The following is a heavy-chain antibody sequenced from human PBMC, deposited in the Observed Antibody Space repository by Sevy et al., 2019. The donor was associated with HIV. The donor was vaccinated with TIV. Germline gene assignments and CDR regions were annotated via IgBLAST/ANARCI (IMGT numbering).Heavy chain of an antibody. CDR1: GYTFTSYD. V-gene: IGHV1-8*01. CDR2: MNPNSGNT. Sequence: ASVKVSCKASGYTFTSYDINWVRQATGQGLEWMVWMNPNSGNTGYAQKFQGRVTMTRNTSISTAYMELSSLRSEDTAVYYCARSRPRDYDFWSGYLPRFDAFDIWGQGTMVTVSS. CDR3: ARSRPRDYDFWSGYLPRFDAFDI. D-gene: IGHD3-3*01. J-gene: IGHJ3*02.